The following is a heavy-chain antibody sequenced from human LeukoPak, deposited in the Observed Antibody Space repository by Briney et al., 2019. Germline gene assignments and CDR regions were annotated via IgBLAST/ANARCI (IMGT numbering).Heavy chain of an antibody. Sequence: PGGSLRLSCAASGFTVSSNYMSWVRQAPGKGLEWVSVIYSGGSTYYADSVKGRFTISRDNAKNSLYLQMNSLRAEDTAVYFCARDYGGDSAAGYWGQGTLVTVSS. J-gene: IGHJ4*02. D-gene: IGHD4-23*01. CDR3: ARDYGGDSAAGY. CDR1: GFTVSSNY. CDR2: IYSGGST. V-gene: IGHV3-53*01.